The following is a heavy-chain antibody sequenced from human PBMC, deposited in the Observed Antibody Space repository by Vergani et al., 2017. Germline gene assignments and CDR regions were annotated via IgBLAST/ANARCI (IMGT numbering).Heavy chain of an antibody. Sequence: QLQLQESGAGLLKPSETLSLTCAVYGGSFSGYYWSWIRQPPGKGLEWIGEINHSGSTNYNPSLKSRVTISVDTSKNQFSLKLSSVTAADTAVYYCARVIIGSLAARPHYYYYYMDVWGKGP. V-gene: IGHV4-34*01. D-gene: IGHD6-6*01. J-gene: IGHJ6*03. CDR3: ARVIIGSLAARPHYYYYYMDV. CDR1: GGSFSGYY. CDR2: INHSGST.